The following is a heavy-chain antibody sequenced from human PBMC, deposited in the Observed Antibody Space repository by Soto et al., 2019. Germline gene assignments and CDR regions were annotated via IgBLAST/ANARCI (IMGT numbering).Heavy chain of an antibody. CDR2: ISSSDNTV. V-gene: IGHV3-48*03. D-gene: IGHD6-13*01. Sequence: EVQLVESGGGLVQPGGSLRLSCAASGFTFRTYEMNWVRQAPGKGLEWISYISSSDNTVFYADAVKGRFTISRDNAKNSMYLHMNSRRAEDTAVYYCAREGIATAGPHFDYWGQGTLVIVSA. CDR3: AREGIATAGPHFDY. CDR1: GFTFRTYE. J-gene: IGHJ4*02.